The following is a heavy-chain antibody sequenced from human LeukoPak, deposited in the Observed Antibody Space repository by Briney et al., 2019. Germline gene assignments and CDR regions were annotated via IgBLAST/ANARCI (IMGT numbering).Heavy chain of an antibody. Sequence: SETLSLTCTVSGDSISSGDYYWSWIRQPAGKGLEWIGRISSSGSTNYNPSLNSRVTISVDTSKNQFSLKLSSVTAPDTAVYFCARGPYSYDSSGAFDIWGQGTMVTVSS. CDR2: ISSSGST. J-gene: IGHJ3*02. D-gene: IGHD3-22*01. V-gene: IGHV4-61*02. CDR3: ARGPYSYDSSGAFDI. CDR1: GDSISSGDYY.